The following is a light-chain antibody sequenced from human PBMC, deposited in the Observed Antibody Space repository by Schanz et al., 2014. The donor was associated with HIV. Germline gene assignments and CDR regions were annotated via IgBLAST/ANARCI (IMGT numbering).Light chain of an antibody. CDR2: DSS. CDR3: QHYGDSRGT. J-gene: IGKJ4*01. CDR1: QSVSSN. V-gene: IGKV3-15*01. Sequence: VMTQSPATLSVSPGERATLSCRASQSVSSNLAWYQQKPGQAPTLLIYDSSARATGLSARFRGSGSGTEFTVTISRLEPEDFAVYYCQHYGDSRGTFGGGTEVDIK.